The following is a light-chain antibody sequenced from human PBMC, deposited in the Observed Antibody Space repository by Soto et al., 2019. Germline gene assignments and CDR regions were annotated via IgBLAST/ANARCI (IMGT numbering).Light chain of an antibody. Sequence: DVVMAQSPLSLPVTLGQPASISCRSSQSLLYSDGNIYLNWFHQRPGQSPRRLIYKVSNRDSGVPDRFRGSGSGTDFTLTISRVEAEDVGVYYCMQGTHWPITFGGGTKVEIK. CDR1: QSLLYSDGNIY. CDR3: MQGTHWPIT. J-gene: IGKJ4*01. CDR2: KVS. V-gene: IGKV2-30*01.